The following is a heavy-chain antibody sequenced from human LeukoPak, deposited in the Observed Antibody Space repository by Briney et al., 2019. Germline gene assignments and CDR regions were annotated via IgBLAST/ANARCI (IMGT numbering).Heavy chain of an antibody. V-gene: IGHV4-31*11. J-gene: IGHJ3*02. CDR1: GGSISSGGYF. Sequence: PSETLSLTCAVSGGSISSGGYFWSWIRQHPGKGLEWIGYSYGSTNYNPSLKNRVTISVDTSKNQFSLRLTSVTAADTAVYYCARGRLGYGDQGGAFDIWGQGTMVTVSS. CDR2: SYGST. D-gene: IGHD4-17*01. CDR3: ARGRLGYGDQGGAFDI.